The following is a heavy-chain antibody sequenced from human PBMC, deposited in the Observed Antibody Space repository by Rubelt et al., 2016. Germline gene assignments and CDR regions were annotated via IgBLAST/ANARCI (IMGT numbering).Heavy chain of an antibody. CDR2: IDPTESYT. CDR3: ARRNSGTYSPFDY. J-gene: IGHJ4*02. Sequence: EVQLVQSGAEVKKPGESLTISCKGSGYTFTNHWISWVRQMPGKGLEWMGRIDPTESYTNYNPSLRGHVTISVDKSISTAYLQWSSLQASDTAMYYCARRNSGTYSPFDYWGQGTMVTVSP. V-gene: IGHV5-10-1*01. CDR1: GYTFTNHW. D-gene: IGHD1-26*01.